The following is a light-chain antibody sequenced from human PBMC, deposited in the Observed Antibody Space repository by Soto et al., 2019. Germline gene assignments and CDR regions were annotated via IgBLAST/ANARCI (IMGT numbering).Light chain of an antibody. Sequence: DIQMTQSPSSLSASVGDRVTITCRASQDIKNYLAWFQQKPGKAPMSLIYDASSLQSGVPSKFSSSGAGTDFTLTISSLQPEDFATYYCQHYNSYPITFGQGTRLEIK. V-gene: IGKV1-16*02. CDR3: QHYNSYPIT. CDR1: QDIKNY. J-gene: IGKJ5*01. CDR2: DAS.